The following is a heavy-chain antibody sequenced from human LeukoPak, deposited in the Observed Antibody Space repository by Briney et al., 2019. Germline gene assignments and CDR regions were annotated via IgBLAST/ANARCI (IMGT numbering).Heavy chain of an antibody. D-gene: IGHD1-26*01. J-gene: IGHJ6*03. V-gene: IGHV4-61*02. CDR2: INTSGTT. CDR1: GASISSGSNS. CDR3: ARGVGAYYMDV. Sequence: SETLSLTCTVSGASISSGSNSWGWIRQPAGKGLEWIGRINTSGTTNYNPSLKSRVTMSIDTSKNQFSLKLSSVTAADTAVYYCARGVGAYYMDVWGKGTTVTISS.